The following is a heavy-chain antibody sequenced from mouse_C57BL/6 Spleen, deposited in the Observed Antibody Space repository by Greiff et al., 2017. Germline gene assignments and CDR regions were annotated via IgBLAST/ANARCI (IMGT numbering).Heavy chain of an antibody. CDR2: IDPETGGT. CDR3: TRGGSGY. J-gene: IGHJ2*01. Sequence: QVQLQQSGAELVRPGASVTLSCKASGYTFTDYEMHWVKQTPVHGLEWIGAIDPETGGTAYNQKFKGKAILTADKSSSTAYMELRSLTAEDSAVYYCTRGGSGYWGQGTTLTVSS. CDR1: GYTFTDYE. D-gene: IGHD3-1*01. V-gene: IGHV1-15*01.